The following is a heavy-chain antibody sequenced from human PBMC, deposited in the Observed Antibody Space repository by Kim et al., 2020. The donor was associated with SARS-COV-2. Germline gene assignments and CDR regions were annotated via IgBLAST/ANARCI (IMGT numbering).Heavy chain of an antibody. V-gene: IGHV4-59*13. D-gene: IGHD3-22*01. CDR2: IYYSGGT. J-gene: IGHJ4*02. CDR1: GGSISSYY. Sequence: SETLSLTCTVSGGSISSYYWRWIRQPPGKGLEWIGYIYYSGGTNYNPSLKSRVTISVDTSKNQFSLKLSSVTAADTAVYYCAGGESPLVVVWGQGTLVTVSS. CDR3: AGGESPLVVV.